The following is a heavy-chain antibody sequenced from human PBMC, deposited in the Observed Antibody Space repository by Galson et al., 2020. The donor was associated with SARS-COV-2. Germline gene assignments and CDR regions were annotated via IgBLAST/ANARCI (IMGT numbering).Heavy chain of an antibody. J-gene: IGHJ4*02. D-gene: IGHD3-9*01. CDR1: GGSISSSSYY. V-gene: IGHV4-39*01. CDR3: AGVNLYDILTGYTIPYFDY. Sequence: SETLSLTCTVSGGSISSSSYYWGWIRQPPGKGLEWIGSIYYSGSTYYNPSLKSRVTISVDTSKNQFSLKLSSVTAADTAVYYCAGVNLYDILTGYTIPYFDYWGQGTLVTVSS. CDR2: IYYSGST.